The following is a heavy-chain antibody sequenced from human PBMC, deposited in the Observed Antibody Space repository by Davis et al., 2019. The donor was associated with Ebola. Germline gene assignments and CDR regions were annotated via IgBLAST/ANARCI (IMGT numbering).Heavy chain of an antibody. V-gene: IGHV3-7*04. Sequence: GESLKISCAASGFNFSSYWMSWVRQAPGKGLEWVANIKQDGSEKYYVDSVKGRFTISRDNAKNSLYLQMNSLRAEDTAVYYCARVMTTVTTGWFDPWGQGTLVTVSS. CDR3: ARVMTTVTTGWFDP. CDR1: GFNFSSYW. D-gene: IGHD4-17*01. CDR2: IKQDGSEK. J-gene: IGHJ5*02.